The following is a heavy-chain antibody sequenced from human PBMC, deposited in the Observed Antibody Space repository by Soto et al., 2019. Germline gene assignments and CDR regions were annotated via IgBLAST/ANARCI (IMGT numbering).Heavy chain of an antibody. CDR3: ARGGGIDYSYYYYMDV. J-gene: IGHJ6*03. V-gene: IGHV1-46*03. CDR2: INPSGGST. CDR1: GYTFTSYY. Sequence: QVQLVQSGAEVKKPGASVKVSCKASGYTFTSYYMHWVRQAPGQGLEWMGIINPSGGSTSYAQKFQCRVTMARGTSTSAVYKGVCSRRPEDTAVYYCARGGGIDYSYYYYMDVWGKGTTVTVS. D-gene: IGHD3-16*01.